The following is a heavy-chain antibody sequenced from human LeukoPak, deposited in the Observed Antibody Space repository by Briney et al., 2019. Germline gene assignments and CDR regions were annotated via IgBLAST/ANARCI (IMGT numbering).Heavy chain of an antibody. CDR3: AKRYYDSSGYRRVDP. CDR2: ISGSGGST. V-gene: IGHV3-23*01. Sequence: GGSLRLSCAASGFTFSSYTMNWVRQAPGKGLEWVSAISGSGGSTYYADSVKGRFTISRDNSKNTLYLQMNSLRAEDTAVYYCAKRYYDSSGYRRVDPWGQGTLVTVSS. CDR1: GFTFSSYT. D-gene: IGHD3-22*01. J-gene: IGHJ5*02.